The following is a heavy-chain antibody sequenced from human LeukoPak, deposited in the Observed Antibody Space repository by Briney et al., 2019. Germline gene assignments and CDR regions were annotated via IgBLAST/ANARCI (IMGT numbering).Heavy chain of an antibody. Sequence: PGGSLRLSCTASGFTFGDYAMTWFRQAPGKGLEWVGFIRSKADGGTTENAASVKGRFTISRDDSKSIAYLQMNSLKTEDIAVYYCTRDRTGDRTDAFDIWGQGTMVTVSS. CDR1: GFTFGDYA. CDR2: IRSKADGGTT. CDR3: TRDRTGDRTDAFDI. V-gene: IGHV3-49*03. D-gene: IGHD7-27*01. J-gene: IGHJ3*02.